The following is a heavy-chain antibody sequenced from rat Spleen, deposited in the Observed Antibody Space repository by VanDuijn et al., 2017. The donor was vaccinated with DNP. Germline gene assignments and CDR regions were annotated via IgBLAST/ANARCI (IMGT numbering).Heavy chain of an antibody. CDR3: ARHPTTAFDY. CDR2: ITTDGSRT. Sequence: EVQLVATGGGLVQPGRSLKLSCVASGFTFSNYWMYWVRQAPGKGLEWVASITTDGSRTYYPDSVKGRFTISRDNAKSTLYLQMNSLRSEDTATYYCARHPTTAFDYWGQGVMVTVSS. D-gene: IGHD1-10*01. J-gene: IGHJ2*01. CDR1: GFTFSNYW. V-gene: IGHV5-58*01.